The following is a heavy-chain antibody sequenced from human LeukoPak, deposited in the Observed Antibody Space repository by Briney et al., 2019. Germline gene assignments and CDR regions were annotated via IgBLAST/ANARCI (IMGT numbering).Heavy chain of an antibody. Sequence: PGGSLRLSCAASGFTFSSYGMHWVRQAPGKGLEWVAVIWYDGSNKYYADSVKGRFTISRDNSKNTLYLQMNSLRAEDTAVYYCARASGGSGWYRTDAFDIWGQGTMVTVSS. D-gene: IGHD6-19*01. CDR1: GFTFSSYG. J-gene: IGHJ3*02. CDR3: ARASGGSGWYRTDAFDI. V-gene: IGHV3-33*01. CDR2: IWYDGSNK.